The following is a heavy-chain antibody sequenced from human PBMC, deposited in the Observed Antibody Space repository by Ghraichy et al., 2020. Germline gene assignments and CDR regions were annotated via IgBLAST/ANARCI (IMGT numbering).Heavy chain of an antibody. CDR2: ISSSSTYI. CDR1: GFTFSTYS. Sequence: GGSLRLSCAASGFTFSTYSMNWVRQAPGKGLEWVSSISSSSTYIYYADSVKGRCTIFRDNAKNSLCMQMNSLRAEDTAVYYCARGRAVAGSYYFDYWGQGTLVTVSS. V-gene: IGHV3-21*06. J-gene: IGHJ4*02. CDR3: ARGRAVAGSYYFDY. D-gene: IGHD6-19*01.